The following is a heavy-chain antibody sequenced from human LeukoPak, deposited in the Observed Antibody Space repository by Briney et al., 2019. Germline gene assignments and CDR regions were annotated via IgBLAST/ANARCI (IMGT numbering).Heavy chain of an antibody. CDR2: IYYSGST. D-gene: IGHD3-3*01. CDR3: ARLHYDFWSGSAVFDY. Sequence: SETLSLTCTVSGGSFSSSSYYWGWIRQPPGKGLEWIGSIYYSGSTYYNPSLKSRVTISVDTSKKQFSLKLSSVTAADTAVYYCARLHYDFWSGSAVFDYWGQGTLVTVSS. CDR1: GGSFSSSSYY. J-gene: IGHJ4*02. V-gene: IGHV4-39*01.